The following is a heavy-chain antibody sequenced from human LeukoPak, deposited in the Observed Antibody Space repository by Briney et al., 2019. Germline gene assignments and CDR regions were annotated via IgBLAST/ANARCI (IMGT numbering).Heavy chain of an antibody. Sequence: GGSLRLSCAASRFTFSRYWMSWVRQAPGKGLEWVADIKQDGSEKYYVDSVKGRFTISRDNAKNSLYLQMNSLRAEDTAVYYCAREGYGSGSYSAFDIWGQGTMVTVSS. V-gene: IGHV3-7*04. CDR2: IKQDGSEK. J-gene: IGHJ3*02. CDR1: RFTFSRYW. D-gene: IGHD3-10*01. CDR3: AREGYGSGSYSAFDI.